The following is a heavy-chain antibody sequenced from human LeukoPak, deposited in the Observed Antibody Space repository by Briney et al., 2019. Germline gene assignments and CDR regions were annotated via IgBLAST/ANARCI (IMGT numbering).Heavy chain of an antibody. CDR1: GYTFTGYY. CDR2: INPNSGGT. Sequence: ASVKVSCKASGYTFTGYYMHWVRQAPGQGLEWMGWINPNSGGTNYAQKFQGRVTMTRDTSISTAYMELSRLRSDDTAVYYCARDRQRGQPPFGVVIANLNGNWFDPWGQGTLVTVSS. J-gene: IGHJ5*02. CDR3: ARDRQRGQPPFGVVIANLNGNWFDP. V-gene: IGHV1-2*02. D-gene: IGHD3-3*01.